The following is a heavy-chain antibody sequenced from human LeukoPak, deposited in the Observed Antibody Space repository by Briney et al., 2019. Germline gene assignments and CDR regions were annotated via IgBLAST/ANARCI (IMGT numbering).Heavy chain of an antibody. CDR2: ISAYNGHT. CDR3: ARGPSGYHNT. D-gene: IGHD5-12*01. J-gene: IGHJ4*02. Sequence: ASVKVSCKASGYTFTSYGITWVRQAPGQGLECMGWISAYNGHTNYAQKLQGRVTMTTDTSTSTAYMELRSLTSDDTAVYYCARGPSGYHNTGGQGTLVTVSS. CDR1: GYTFTSYG. V-gene: IGHV1-18*01.